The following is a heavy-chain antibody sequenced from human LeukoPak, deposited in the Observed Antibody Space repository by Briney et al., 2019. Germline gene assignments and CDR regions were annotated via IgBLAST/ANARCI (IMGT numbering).Heavy chain of an antibody. CDR1: GRSISKGGYY. Sequence: SQTLTLICTVPGRSISKGGYYWRWLRQHPEKRLEWIEYIYYSGSTYYNPSLKSRVTISVDTSKNQFSLKLSSVTAADTAVYYCAREHYDSSGYYDDYWGQGTLVTVSS. J-gene: IGHJ4*02. CDR3: AREHYDSSGYYDDY. V-gene: IGHV4-31*03. D-gene: IGHD3-22*01. CDR2: IYYSGST.